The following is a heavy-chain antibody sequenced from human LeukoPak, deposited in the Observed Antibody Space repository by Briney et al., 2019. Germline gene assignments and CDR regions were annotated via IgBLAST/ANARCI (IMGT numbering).Heavy chain of an antibody. CDR1: GYSLTSYW. D-gene: IGHD3-16*01. CDR2: IYPGDSDT. Sequence: GESLQISCKGSGYSLTSYWIGWVRQMPGKGLEWMGIIYPGDSDTRYSPSFQGQVTISADKSISTAYLQWSSLKASDTAMYYCARGEGYYDYVWGSYSNWFDPWGQGTLVTVSS. J-gene: IGHJ5*02. V-gene: IGHV5-51*01. CDR3: ARGEGYYDYVWGSYSNWFDP.